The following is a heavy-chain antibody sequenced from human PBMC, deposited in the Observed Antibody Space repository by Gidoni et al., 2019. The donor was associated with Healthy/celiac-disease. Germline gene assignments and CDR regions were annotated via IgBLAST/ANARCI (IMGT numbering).Heavy chain of an antibody. CDR1: GGSISSSSYY. D-gene: IGHD2-15*01. CDR2: IYYSGST. V-gene: IGHV4-39*01. CDR3: ARVVAAFYQFDY. J-gene: IGHJ4*02. Sequence: QLQLQESGPGLVKPSETLSLTCTVPGGSISSSSYYWGWIRQPPGKGLEWIGSIYYSGSTYSNPSLKSRVTISVDTSKNQFSLKLSSVTAADTAVYYCARVVAAFYQFDYWGQGTLVTVSS.